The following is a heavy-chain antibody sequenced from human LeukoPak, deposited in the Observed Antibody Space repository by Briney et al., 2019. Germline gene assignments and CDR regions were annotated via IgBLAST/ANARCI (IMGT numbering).Heavy chain of an antibody. CDR1: GFTFSSYW. D-gene: IGHD3/OR15-3a*01. CDR2: IKQDGSEK. CDR3: ARDPRGPRPSDY. Sequence: PGGSLRLSCAASGFTFSSYWMSWVRQAPGKGLEWVANIKQDGSEKYYVDSVKGRFTIPRDNDKNSLYLQMNSLRAEDTAVYYCARDPRGPRPSDYWGQGTLVTVSS. J-gene: IGHJ4*02. V-gene: IGHV3-7*01.